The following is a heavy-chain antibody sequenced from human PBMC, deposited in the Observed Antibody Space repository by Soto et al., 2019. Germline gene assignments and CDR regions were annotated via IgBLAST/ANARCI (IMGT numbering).Heavy chain of an antibody. CDR2: INPKSGGT. CDR1: GDTFTANY. V-gene: IGHV1-2*02. J-gene: IGHJ4*02. Sequence: QVQLVQSGAEVKKPGASVKVSCKASGDTFTANYIHWVRQAPGQGFECMGWINPKSGGTKFPQKFQGRVTMTRDTSLSTVYMTLTRLTSDDTAVYYWARDLAKGGGSAGFDYWGQGTLVTVSS. D-gene: IGHD1-26*01. CDR3: ARDLAKGGGSAGFDY.